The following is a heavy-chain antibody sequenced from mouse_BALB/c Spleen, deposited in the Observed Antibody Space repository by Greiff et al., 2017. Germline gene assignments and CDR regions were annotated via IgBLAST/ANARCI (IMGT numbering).Heavy chain of an antibody. V-gene: IGHV5-6-3*01. Sequence: EVKLVESGGGLVQPGGSLKLSCAASGFTFSSYGMSWVRQTPDKRLELVATINSNGGSTYYPDSVKGRFTISRDNAKNTLYLQMSSLKSEDTAMYYCARRSYGDYYAMDYWGQGTSVTVSS. D-gene: IGHD1-1*01. CDR3: ARRSYGDYYAMDY. CDR1: GFTFSSYG. J-gene: IGHJ4*01. CDR2: INSNGGST.